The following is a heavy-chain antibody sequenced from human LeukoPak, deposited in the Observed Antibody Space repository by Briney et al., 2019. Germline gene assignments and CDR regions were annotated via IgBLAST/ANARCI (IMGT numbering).Heavy chain of an antibody. D-gene: IGHD3-22*01. CDR3: ARVLRDSSGPSLDY. CDR1: GYTFTSYG. V-gene: IGHV1-18*01. J-gene: IGHJ4*02. Sequence: ASLKVSCKASGYTFTSYGISWVRQAPGQGLEWMGWISAYNGNTNYAQKLQGRVTMTTDTSTSTAYMELRSLRSDDTAVYYCARVLRDSSGPSLDYWGQGTLVTVSS. CDR2: ISAYNGNT.